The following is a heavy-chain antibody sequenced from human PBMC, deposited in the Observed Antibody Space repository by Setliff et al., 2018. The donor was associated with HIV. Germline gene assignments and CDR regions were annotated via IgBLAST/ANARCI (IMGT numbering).Heavy chain of an antibody. CDR2: IITLFGEA. CDR3: ARQPYYDDDGTNLPSEWRVLG. CDR1: RGTFRNSA. J-gene: IGHJ4*02. V-gene: IGHV1-69*13. Sequence: SVKVSCKASRGTFRNSAINWVRQAPGQGLVWMGGIITLFGEANYAQKLQGRVTITADESTSTAYMELNSLRSDDAAVYYCARQPYYDDDGTNLPSEWRVLGWGQGTLVTVSS. D-gene: IGHD3-16*01.